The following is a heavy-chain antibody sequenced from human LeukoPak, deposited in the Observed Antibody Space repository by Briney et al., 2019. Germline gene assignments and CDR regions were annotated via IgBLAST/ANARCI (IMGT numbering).Heavy chain of an antibody. Sequence: GPLRLSCAASGFTFSSYTMNWVRQAPGKGLEWVSLISSSSSYIFYADSVKGRFTISRDNAKKSLYLQMNSLRAEDTAVYYCARPLSGTTDFDYWGQGTLVTVSS. CDR3: ARPLSGTTDFDY. CDR1: GFTFSSYT. J-gene: IGHJ4*02. CDR2: ISSSSSYI. D-gene: IGHD1-20*01. V-gene: IGHV3-21*01.